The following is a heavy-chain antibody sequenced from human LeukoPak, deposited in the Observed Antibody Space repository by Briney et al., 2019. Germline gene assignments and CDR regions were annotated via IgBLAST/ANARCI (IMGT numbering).Heavy chain of an antibody. CDR1: GFTFSDYY. Sequence: GGSLRLSCAASGFTFSDYYMSWIRQAPGKGLEWVSAISGSGGSTYYADSVKGRFTISRDNSKNTLYLQMNSLRAEDTAVYYCAKDLVYSSSFYFDYWGQGTLVTVSS. D-gene: IGHD6-13*01. J-gene: IGHJ4*02. CDR2: ISGSGGST. CDR3: AKDLVYSSSFYFDY. V-gene: IGHV3-23*01.